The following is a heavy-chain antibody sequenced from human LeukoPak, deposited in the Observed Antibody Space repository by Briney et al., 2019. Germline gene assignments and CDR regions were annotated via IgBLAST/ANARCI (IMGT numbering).Heavy chain of an antibody. J-gene: IGHJ4*02. Sequence: GESLKFSCKGSGSSFTSYWIGWVRQLPGKGLEWMGIIYPGDSDTRYSPSFHGHVTISADTCISTAYLQCSCLKAYDTAMYYCARPSSITIGLDYRGQGTLVTVSS. CDR2: IYPGDSDT. D-gene: IGHD3-16*01. CDR3: ARPSSITIGLDY. CDR1: GSSFTSYW. V-gene: IGHV5-51*01.